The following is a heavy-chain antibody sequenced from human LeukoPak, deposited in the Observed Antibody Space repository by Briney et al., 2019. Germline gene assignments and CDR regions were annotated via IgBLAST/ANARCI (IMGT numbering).Heavy chain of an antibody. CDR2: MNPNSGNT. CDR3: ARGRGVVTRYYYYMDV. Sequence: ASVKVSCKASGYTFTSYDINWVRQATGQGLEWMGWMNPNSGNTGYAQKFQGRVTMTRNISISTAYMELSSLRSEDTAVYYCARGRGVVTRYYYYMDVWGKGTTVTVSS. D-gene: IGHD2-21*02. CDR1: GYTFTSYD. V-gene: IGHV1-8*01. J-gene: IGHJ6*03.